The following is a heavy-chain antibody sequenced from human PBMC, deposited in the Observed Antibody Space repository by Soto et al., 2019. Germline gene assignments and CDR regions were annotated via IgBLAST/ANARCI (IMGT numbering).Heavy chain of an antibody. CDR2: IYYSGST. J-gene: IGHJ4*02. Sequence: PSETLSLTCTVSGGSISSGGYYWSWIRQHPGKGLEWIGYIYYSGSTYYNPSLKSRVTISVDTSKNQFSLKLSSVTAADTAVYSCARGITVMVTLDYWGQGPLVRVSS. CDR3: ARGITVMVTLDY. V-gene: IGHV4-31*03. CDR1: GGSISSGGYY. D-gene: IGHD5-18*01.